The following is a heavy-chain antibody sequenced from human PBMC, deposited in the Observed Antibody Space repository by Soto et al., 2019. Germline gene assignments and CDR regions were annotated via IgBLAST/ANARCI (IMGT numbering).Heavy chain of an antibody. D-gene: IGHD3-10*01. CDR2: IYYSGST. CDR1: GGSISSGDYY. CDR3: ARESRFGELTYYYYGMDV. V-gene: IGHV4-30-4*01. Sequence: SETLSVTCTFSGGSISSGDYYWSWIRQPPGKGLEWIGYIYYSGSTYYNPSLKSRVTISVDTSKNQFSLKLSSVTAADTAVYYCARESRFGELTYYYYGMDVWGQGTPVTVSS. J-gene: IGHJ6*02.